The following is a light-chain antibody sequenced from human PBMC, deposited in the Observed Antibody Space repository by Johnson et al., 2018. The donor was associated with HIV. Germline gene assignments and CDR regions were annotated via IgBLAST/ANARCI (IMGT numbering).Light chain of an antibody. Sequence: QSVLTQPPSVSAAPGQKVTISCSGGRSSIGNNYVSWYQQLPGTGPKLLIYENNKRPSGIPDRFSGSKSGTSATLGITGLQSGDEADYYCGTWDSSLSAGVFGTWTKVTVL. CDR1: RSSIGNNY. CDR3: GTWDSSLSAGV. CDR2: ENN. V-gene: IGLV1-51*02. J-gene: IGLJ1*01.